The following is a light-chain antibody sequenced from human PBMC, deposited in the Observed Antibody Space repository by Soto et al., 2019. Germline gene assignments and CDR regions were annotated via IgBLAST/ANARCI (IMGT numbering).Light chain of an antibody. V-gene: IGLV2-11*01. J-gene: IGLJ3*02. CDR2: DVS. CDR1: SSDIGGYNY. Sequence: QSALTQPRSVSGSPGQSVTISCTGTSSDIGGYNYVSWYQQHPDKAPQLLIYDVSKRPSGVPDRFSGSRSGNTASLTISGLQAEDEADYYCCSFPGSWMFGGGTKLTVL. CDR3: CSFPGSWM.